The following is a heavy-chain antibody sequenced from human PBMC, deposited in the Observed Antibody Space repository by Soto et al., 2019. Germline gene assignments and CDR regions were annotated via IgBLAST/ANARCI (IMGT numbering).Heavy chain of an antibody. CDR2: INHTGGT. J-gene: IGHJ5*02. CDR1: GGSVDGYH. V-gene: IGHV4-34*01. D-gene: IGHD3-3*01. Sequence: SETLSLTCAVYGGSVDGYHWNWIRQPPGKGLEWIGEINHTGGTHYNPSLKSRVTMSVDTSKNQFSLRLSSVTAADTAIYYCATRITVFGLLIPPFDPWGQGTQVTVS. CDR3: ATRITVFGLLIPPFDP.